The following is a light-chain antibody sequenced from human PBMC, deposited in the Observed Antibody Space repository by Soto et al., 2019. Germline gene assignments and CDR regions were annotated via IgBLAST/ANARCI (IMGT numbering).Light chain of an antibody. CDR2: EVT. CDR3: NSYVGSNNYV. Sequence: QSVLTQPSSASGSPGQSVTISCTGTASDIGRYNYVSWYQHHPGKAPKLIIYEVTKRPSGVPDRFSGSKSGNAASLTVSGLQADDEADYYCNSYVGSNNYVFGTGTKATFL. CDR1: ASDIGRYNY. J-gene: IGLJ1*01. V-gene: IGLV2-8*01.